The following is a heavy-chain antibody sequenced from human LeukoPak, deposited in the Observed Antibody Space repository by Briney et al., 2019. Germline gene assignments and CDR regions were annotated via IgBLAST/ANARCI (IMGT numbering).Heavy chain of an antibody. CDR2: IIPIFGTA. CDR3: ARDRPDYGDDRNYFDY. V-gene: IGHV1-69*01. J-gene: IGHJ4*02. CDR1: GGTFSSYA. Sequence: SGRVSCKASGGTFSSYAISWVRQAPGQGLEWMGGIIPIFGTANYAQKFQGRVTITADESTSTAYMELSSLRSEDTAVYYCARDRPDYGDDRNYFDYWGQGTLVTVSS. D-gene: IGHD4-17*01.